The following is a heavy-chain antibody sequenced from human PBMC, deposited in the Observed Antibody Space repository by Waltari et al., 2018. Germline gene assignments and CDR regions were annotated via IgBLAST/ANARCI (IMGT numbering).Heavy chain of an antibody. D-gene: IGHD5-12*01. Sequence: EVQLLESGGGLVQPGGSLRLSCAASGFTFSSYAMSWVSQAPGKGLEWVSAISGSGGSTYYADSVKGRFTISRDNSKNTLYLQMNSLRAEDTAVYYCAKDSGNIVATGLAYWGQGTLVTVSS. CDR1: GFTFSSYA. CDR2: ISGSGGST. CDR3: AKDSGNIVATGLAY. V-gene: IGHV3-23*01. J-gene: IGHJ4*02.